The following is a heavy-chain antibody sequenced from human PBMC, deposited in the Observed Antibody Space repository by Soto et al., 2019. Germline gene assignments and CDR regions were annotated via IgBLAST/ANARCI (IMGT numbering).Heavy chain of an antibody. J-gene: IGHJ4*02. CDR2: ITGTGTTT. V-gene: IGHV3-23*01. D-gene: IGHD3-3*01. CDR1: GFTFSNYA. CDR3: AKDQTIFGVVPFDY. Sequence: GGSLRLSCAASGFTFSNYAMNWVRQAPGKGLEWVSSITGTGTTTYSADSVKGRFTISRDNSKNRLYLQMNSLRAEDTAVYYCAKDQTIFGVVPFDYWGQGTRVTVSS.